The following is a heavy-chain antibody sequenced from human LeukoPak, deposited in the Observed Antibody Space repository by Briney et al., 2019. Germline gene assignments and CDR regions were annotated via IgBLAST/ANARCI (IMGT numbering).Heavy chain of an antibody. V-gene: IGHV1-18*01. CDR3: ARGSRMTTVTRYYYHYYGMDV. D-gene: IGHD4-11*01. CDR2: ISAYNGNT. Sequence: ASVKVSCKASGYTFTSYGISWVRQAPGQGLEWMGWISAYNGNTNYAQKLQGRVTMTTDTSTSTAYMELRSLRSDDTAVYYCARGSRMTTVTRYYYHYYGMDVWGQGTTVTVSS. CDR1: GYTFTSYG. J-gene: IGHJ6*02.